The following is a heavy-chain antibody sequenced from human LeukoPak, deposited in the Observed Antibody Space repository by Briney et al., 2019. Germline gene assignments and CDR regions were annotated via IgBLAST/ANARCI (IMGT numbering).Heavy chain of an antibody. Sequence: GGSLRLSCSASGFTFSASALHWVRQAPGKGLEYVSAISSNGDKTYYADSVKGRFTISRDNSKNTLYLQMSSLRAEDTAVFYCVKKSDDSRLNYFDYWGQGTLVTVSS. CDR1: GFTFSASA. CDR2: ISSNGDKT. V-gene: IGHV3-64D*06. D-gene: IGHD3-22*01. J-gene: IGHJ4*02. CDR3: VKKSDDSRLNYFDY.